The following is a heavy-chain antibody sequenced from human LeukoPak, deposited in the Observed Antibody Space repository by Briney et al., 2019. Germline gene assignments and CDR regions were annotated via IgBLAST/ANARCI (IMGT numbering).Heavy chain of an antibody. D-gene: IGHD3-10*01. V-gene: IGHV4-38-2*01. CDR1: GYSISSGYY. Sequence: SETLSLTCAVSGYSISSGYYWGWIRQPPGKGLEWIGSIYHSGSTYYNPSLKSRVTISVDTSKNQFSLKLSSVTAADTAVYYCARVTRGMMYYYGPGSYSDYYYYYMDVWGKGTTVTVSS. CDR3: ARVTRGMMYYYGPGSYSDYYYYYMDV. CDR2: IYHSGST. J-gene: IGHJ6*03.